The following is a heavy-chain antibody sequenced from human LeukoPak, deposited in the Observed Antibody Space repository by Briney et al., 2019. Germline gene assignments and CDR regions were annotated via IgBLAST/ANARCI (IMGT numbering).Heavy chain of an antibody. J-gene: IGHJ5*02. V-gene: IGHV1-69*05. CDR1: GGTFSSYA. Sequence: SVKVSCKASGGTFSSYAISWVRQAPGQGLEWMGGIIPIFGTANYAQKFQGRVTITTDESTSTAYMELSSLRSEDMAVYYCAREWPRGYNWFDPWGQGTLVTVSS. D-gene: IGHD3-10*01. CDR3: AREWPRGYNWFDP. CDR2: IIPIFGTA.